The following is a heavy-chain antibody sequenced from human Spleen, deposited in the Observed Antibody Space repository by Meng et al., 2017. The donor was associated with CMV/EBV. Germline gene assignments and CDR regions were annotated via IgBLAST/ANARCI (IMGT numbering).Heavy chain of an antibody. J-gene: IGHJ4*02. D-gene: IGHD3-10*01. Sequence: GESLKISCVVSGLTFRDQWMHWVRQVPGKGLVWVSRINGDGTYASYAASVKGRFTSTRDNAKNTLYLQMNSLRDDDTAVYYCARDLRGSGDYRGQGTLVTVSS. CDR3: ARDLRGSGDY. CDR1: GLTFRDQW. V-gene: IGHV3-74*01. CDR2: INGDGTYA.